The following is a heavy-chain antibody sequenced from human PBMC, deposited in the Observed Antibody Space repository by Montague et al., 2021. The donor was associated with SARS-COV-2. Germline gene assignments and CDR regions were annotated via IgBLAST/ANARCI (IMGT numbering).Heavy chain of an antibody. CDR1: GGSISSSSHY. V-gene: IGHV4-39*01. D-gene: IGHD6-6*01. CDR3: ARHGSSAYVDGLGD. J-gene: IGHJ4*02. CDR2: IFYSGST. Sequence: SETLSLTFTVSGGSISSSSHYWAWIRQPPGKALEWIGSIFYSGSTYYNPSLQSRVTISVDTSKNQFSLKLSSVAAADTAVYYCARHGSSAYVDGLGDWGQGTLVTVSS.